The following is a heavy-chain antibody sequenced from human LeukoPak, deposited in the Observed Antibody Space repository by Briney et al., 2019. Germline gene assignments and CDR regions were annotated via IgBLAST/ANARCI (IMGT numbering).Heavy chain of an antibody. D-gene: IGHD3-22*01. CDR1: GFTFSSYA. CDR2: ISGSGGST. V-gene: IGHV3-23*01. Sequence: GGSLRLSCAASGFTFSSYAMSWVRQAPGKGLEWVSAISGSGGSTYCADSVKGRFTISRDNSKNTLYLQMNSLRAEDTAVYYCAKTYYYDSSGYYSDIFNFGYWGQGTLVTVSS. CDR3: AKTYYYDSSGYYSDIFNFGY. J-gene: IGHJ4*02.